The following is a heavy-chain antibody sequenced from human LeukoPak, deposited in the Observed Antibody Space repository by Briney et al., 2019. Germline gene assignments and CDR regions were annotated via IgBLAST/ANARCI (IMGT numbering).Heavy chain of an antibody. V-gene: IGHV4-34*01. CDR2: INHSGST. CDR3: ARDVGFALDY. CDR1: GGTFSGYY. D-gene: IGHD1-26*01. Sequence: PSETLSLTCAVYGGTFSGYYWSWIRQPPGKGLEWIGEINHSGSTNYNPSPKSRVTISVDTSKNQFSLKLSSVTAADTAVYYCARDVGFALDYWGQGTLATVSS. J-gene: IGHJ4*02.